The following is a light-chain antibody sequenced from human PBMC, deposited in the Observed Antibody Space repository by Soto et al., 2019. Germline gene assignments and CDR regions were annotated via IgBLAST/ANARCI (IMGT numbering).Light chain of an antibody. CDR3: QQYNHCPPLT. Sequence: EIVVTQSPGTLPLYPRQGATLXXRVSRSVISNLAWYQQKPGQAPRLLXYGASTRATGIPARFSGSGSGTEFTLTISSLQSEDFALYYCQQYNHCPPLTFGQGTKVEIK. CDR1: RSVISN. CDR2: GAS. J-gene: IGKJ1*01. V-gene: IGKV3-15*01.